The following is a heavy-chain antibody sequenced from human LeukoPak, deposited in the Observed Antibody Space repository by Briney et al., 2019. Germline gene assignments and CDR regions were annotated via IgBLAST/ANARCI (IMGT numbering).Heavy chain of an antibody. CDR1: GYTLTELS. J-gene: IGHJ4*02. CDR3: ATREMVAAFDF. V-gene: IGHV1-24*01. Sequence: ASGKVSCTVSGYTLTELSMHWVRQAPGKGLEWMGGFDPEDGETIYAQKFQGRVTMTEDTSTDTAYMELSRLRSEDTAVYYCATREMVAAFDFWGQGTLVTVSS. D-gene: IGHD2-15*01. CDR2: FDPEDGET.